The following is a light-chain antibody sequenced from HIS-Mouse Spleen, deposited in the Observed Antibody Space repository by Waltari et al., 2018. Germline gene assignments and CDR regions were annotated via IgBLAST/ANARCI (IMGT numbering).Light chain of an antibody. CDR1: ALPKKS. CDR3: YSTDSSGNHRV. CDR2: EDS. J-gene: IGLJ2*01. V-gene: IGLV3-10*01. Sequence: SYELTQPPSVSVSPGQTARITFSGAALPKKSPYWYHQKSGQAPVLVIYEDSKRPSGIPERFSGSSSGTMATLTISGAQVEDEADYYCYSTDSSGNHRVFGGGTKLTVL.